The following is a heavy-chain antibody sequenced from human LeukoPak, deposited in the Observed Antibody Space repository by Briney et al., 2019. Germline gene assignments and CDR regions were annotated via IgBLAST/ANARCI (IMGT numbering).Heavy chain of an antibody. CDR3: ASLFYYDSSGPPS. CDR2: IYYSGST. CDR1: GGSIRSSNYY. V-gene: IGHV4-39*01. J-gene: IGHJ5*02. D-gene: IGHD3-22*01. Sequence: SETLSLTCNVFGGSIRSSNYYWGWIRQPPGKGLEWIGSIYYSGSTYYNPSLKSRVTISVDTSNNQFSLKVRSATATDTAVYYCASLFYYDSSGPPSWGQGTLVTVSP.